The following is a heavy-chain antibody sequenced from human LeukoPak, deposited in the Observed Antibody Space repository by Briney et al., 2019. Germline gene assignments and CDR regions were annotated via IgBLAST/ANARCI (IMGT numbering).Heavy chain of an antibody. Sequence: GGSLRLSWAASGFTFSSYAMSWVRQAPGKGLHWVSAISGSGGSTYYADSVKGRFTISRDNSKNTLYLQMNSLRAEDTAVYYCAKSPSLAVAGFDYWGQGTLVTVSS. V-gene: IGHV3-23*01. CDR3: AKSPSLAVAGFDY. CDR2: ISGSGGST. J-gene: IGHJ4*02. CDR1: GFTFSSYA. D-gene: IGHD6-19*01.